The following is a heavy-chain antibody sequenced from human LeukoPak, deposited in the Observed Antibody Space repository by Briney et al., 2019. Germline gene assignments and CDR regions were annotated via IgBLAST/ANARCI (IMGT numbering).Heavy chain of an antibody. CDR1: GFTFSSYE. V-gene: IGHV3-48*03. D-gene: IGHD3-10*02. J-gene: IGHJ6*04. Sequence: PGGSLRLSCAASGFTFSSYEMNWVRQAPGKGLEWVSAISDSGNTYHADSVKGRFTISRDNAKNSLYLQMNSLRAEDTAVYYCAELGITMIGGVWGKGTTVTTSS. CDR3: AELGITMIGGV. CDR2: ISDSGNT.